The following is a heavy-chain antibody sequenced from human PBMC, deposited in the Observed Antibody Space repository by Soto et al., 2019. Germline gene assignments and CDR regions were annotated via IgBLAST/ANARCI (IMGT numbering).Heavy chain of an antibody. D-gene: IGHD3-10*01. Sequence: EVQLLEPGGVLVQPGGSLRLSCAASGFTFSTYAMTWVRQAPGKGLEWVSSISGSGGRTYYADSVKGRFTISRDNSKNTLYLQTKSLRAEDTAVYYCAKAGDYHGSESYFPLDYWGQGTLVPVSS. V-gene: IGHV3-23*01. CDR2: ISGSGGRT. J-gene: IGHJ4*02. CDR1: GFTFSTYA. CDR3: AKAGDYHGSESYFPLDY.